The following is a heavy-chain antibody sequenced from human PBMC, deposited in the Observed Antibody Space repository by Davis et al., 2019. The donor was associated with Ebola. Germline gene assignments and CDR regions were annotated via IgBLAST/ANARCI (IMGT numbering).Heavy chain of an antibody. V-gene: IGHV3-43*02. D-gene: IGHD3-22*01. Sequence: PGGSLRLSCAASGFTFDDYAMHWVRQAPGKGLEWVSLISGDGGSTYYADSVKGRFTISRDNSKNSLYLQMNSLRTEDTALYYCAKAPRPYYYDSSGYYFDYWGQGTLVTVSS. CDR1: GFTFDDYA. CDR3: AKAPRPYYYDSSGYYFDY. J-gene: IGHJ4*02. CDR2: ISGDGGST.